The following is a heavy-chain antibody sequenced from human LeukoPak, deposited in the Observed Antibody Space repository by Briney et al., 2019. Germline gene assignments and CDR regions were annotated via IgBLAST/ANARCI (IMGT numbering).Heavy chain of an antibody. CDR1: GVTVGNNY. D-gene: IGHD6-6*01. CDR3: ARDPPAVAANTYG. J-gene: IGHJ4*02. CDR2: IYSGGST. Sequence: GGSLRLSCAASGVTVGNNYMNWVRQAPGKGLEWVSLIYSGGSTHYADSVKGRFTISRDNSKNTLYLQMNSLRVDDAAVYYCARDPPAVAANTYGWGQGTLVTVSS. V-gene: IGHV3-66*01.